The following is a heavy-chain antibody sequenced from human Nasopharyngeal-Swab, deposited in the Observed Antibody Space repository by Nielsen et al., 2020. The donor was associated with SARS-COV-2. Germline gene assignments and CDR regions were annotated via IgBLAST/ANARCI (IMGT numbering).Heavy chain of an antibody. Sequence: ASVKVSCKASGYSFTSYAMHWVRQAPGQRLEWMGWINAGNGNTKYSQKFQGRVTITRDTSASTAYMELSSLRSEDTAVYYCATMEYYGSGFDYWGQGTLVTVSS. CDR2: INAGNGNT. V-gene: IGHV1-3*01. J-gene: IGHJ4*02. D-gene: IGHD3-10*01. CDR1: GYSFTSYA. CDR3: ATMEYYGSGFDY.